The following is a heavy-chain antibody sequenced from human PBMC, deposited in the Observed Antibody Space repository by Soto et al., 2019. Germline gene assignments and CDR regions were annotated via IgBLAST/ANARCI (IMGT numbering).Heavy chain of an antibody. CDR3: ARVLPLFTIFGVVIPYGMDV. D-gene: IGHD3-3*01. CDR1: GGSFSGYY. CDR2: INHSGST. V-gene: IGHV4-34*01. J-gene: IGHJ6*02. Sequence: LSLTCAVYGGSFSGYYWSWIRQPPGKGLEWIGEINHSGSTNYNPSLKSRVTISVDTSKNQFSLKLSSVTAADTAVYYCARVLPLFTIFGVVIPYGMDVWGQGTTVTVSS.